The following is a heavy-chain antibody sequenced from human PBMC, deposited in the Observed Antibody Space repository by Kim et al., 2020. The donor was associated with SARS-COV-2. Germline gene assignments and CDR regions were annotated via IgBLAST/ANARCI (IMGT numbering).Heavy chain of an antibody. Sequence: SETLSLTCTVSGGSISSYYWSWIRQPPGKGLEWIGYIYYSGSTNYNPSLKSRVTISVDTSKNQFSLKLSSVTAADTAVYYCARTDYGDSYWYFDLWGRGTLVTVSS. V-gene: IGHV4-59*01. CDR2: IYYSGST. J-gene: IGHJ2*01. CDR3: ARTDYGDSYWYFDL. D-gene: IGHD4-17*01. CDR1: GGSISSYY.